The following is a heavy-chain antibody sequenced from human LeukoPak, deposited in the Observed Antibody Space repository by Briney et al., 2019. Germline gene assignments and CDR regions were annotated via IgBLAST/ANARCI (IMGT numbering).Heavy chain of an antibody. J-gene: IGHJ4*02. V-gene: IGHV1-18*01. CDR1: GYTFTSYG. CDR3: ARQRYDFWSGYYWDY. Sequence: ASVKVSCKASGYTFTSYGISWVRQAPGQGLEWMGWISAYNGNTNYAQKLQGRVTMTTDTSTSTAYMELRSLRSDDTAVYYCARQRYDFWSGYYWDYWGQGTLVTVSS. D-gene: IGHD3-3*01. CDR2: ISAYNGNT.